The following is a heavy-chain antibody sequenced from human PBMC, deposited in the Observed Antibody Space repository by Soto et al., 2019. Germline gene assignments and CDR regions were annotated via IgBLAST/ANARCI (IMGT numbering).Heavy chain of an antibody. V-gene: IGHV1-69*01. CDR1: GGTFSSYA. Sequence: QVPLVQSGAEVKKPGSSVTVSCKASGGTFSSYAIHWVRQAPGQGLEWMGGIIPMYGPAKYAQRFQGRVTINAAESTTTVYMELTSLTSQDTAVYYCARVTSMVRGVIDNWFDPWGHGTLVTVSS. D-gene: IGHD3-10*01. CDR2: IIPMYGPA. J-gene: IGHJ5*02. CDR3: ARVTSMVRGVIDNWFDP.